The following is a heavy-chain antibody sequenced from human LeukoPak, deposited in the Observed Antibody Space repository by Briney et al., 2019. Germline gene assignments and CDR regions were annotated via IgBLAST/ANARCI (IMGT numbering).Heavy chain of an antibody. J-gene: IGHJ5*02. D-gene: IGHD3-10*01. V-gene: IGHV4-4*07. CDR1: GGSISSYY. CDR2: IYTSGST. Sequence: SETLSLTCTVSGGSISSYYWSWIRQPAGKGLEWIGRIYTSGSTNYNPPLKSRVTMSVDTSKNQFSLKLSSVTAADTAVYYCARDLVTMVRGVKDQNWFDPWGQGTLVTVSS. CDR3: ARDLVTMVRGVKDQNWFDP.